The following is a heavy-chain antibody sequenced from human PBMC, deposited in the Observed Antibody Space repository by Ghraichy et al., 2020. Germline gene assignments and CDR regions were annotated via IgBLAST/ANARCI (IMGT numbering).Heavy chain of an antibody. V-gene: IGHV3-23*01. CDR1: GFTFSSYA. CDR2: ISGSGGST. CDR3: ANDVCPAGSRGVGY. J-gene: IGHJ4*02. Sequence: GESLNISCAASGFTFSSYAMSWVRQAPGKGLEWVSAISGSGGSTYYADSVKGRFTISRDNSKNTPYLQMNSLRSEDMAVYCCANDVCPAGSRGVGYWGQGTLVTVSS. D-gene: IGHD3-16*01.